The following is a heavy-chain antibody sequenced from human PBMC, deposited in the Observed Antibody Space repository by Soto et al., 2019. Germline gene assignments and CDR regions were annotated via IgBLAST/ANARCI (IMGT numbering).Heavy chain of an antibody. J-gene: IGHJ6*02. CDR1: GYTFTSYA. Sequence: ASVKVSCKASGYTFTSYAMHWVRQAPGQRLEWMGWINAGNGNTKYSQKFQGRVTITRDTSASTAYMELSSLRSEDTAVYYCARDQYDFWSGYYTASYYYYGMDVWGQGTTVTVSS. CDR3: ARDQYDFWSGYYTASYYYYGMDV. D-gene: IGHD3-3*01. V-gene: IGHV1-3*01. CDR2: INAGNGNT.